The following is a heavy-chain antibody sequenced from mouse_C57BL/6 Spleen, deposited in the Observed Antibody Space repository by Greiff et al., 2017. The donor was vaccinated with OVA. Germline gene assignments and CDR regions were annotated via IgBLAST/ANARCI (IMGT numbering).Heavy chain of an antibody. CDR1: GYSFTGYY. J-gene: IGHJ4*01. CDR3: ARSRYSNSYAMDY. D-gene: IGHD2-5*01. V-gene: IGHV1-42*01. Sequence: VQLQQSGPELVKPGASVKISCKASGYSFTGYYMNWVKQSPEKSLEWIGEINPSTGGTTYNQKFKAKATLTVDKSSSTAYMQLKSLTSEDSAVYYCARSRYSNSYAMDYWGQGTSVTVSS. CDR2: INPSTGGT.